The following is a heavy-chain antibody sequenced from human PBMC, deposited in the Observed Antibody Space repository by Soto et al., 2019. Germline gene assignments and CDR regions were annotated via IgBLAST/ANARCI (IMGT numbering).Heavy chain of an antibody. V-gene: IGHV1-46*03. Sequence: QVQLVQSGAEVKKPGASVKVSCKASGYTFTSYYMHWVRRAPGQGLEWMEIINPSGGSTSYAQKFQGRVTMTRDTSTSKVYMGLSSLRLEATAVYYCASVGDSRTPGGDVWGQGTTVTVSS. CDR1: GYTFTSYY. CDR3: ASVGDSRTPGGDV. J-gene: IGHJ6*02. D-gene: IGHD2-21*02. CDR2: INPSGGST.